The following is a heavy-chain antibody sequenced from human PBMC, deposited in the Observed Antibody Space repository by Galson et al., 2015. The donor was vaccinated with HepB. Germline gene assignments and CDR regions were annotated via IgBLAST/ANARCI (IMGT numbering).Heavy chain of an antibody. V-gene: IGHV3-48*02. J-gene: IGHJ6*02. CDR1: GFTFSSYT. D-gene: IGHD1-1*01. Sequence: SLRLSCAASGFTFSSYTMNWVRQAPGKGLEWISYISSSSSTIYYADSVKGRFTISRDNAKNSLYLQMNSLRDEDTAVYYCAVTTHPKPYYYYYGMDVLGQATTVTVSS. CDR3: AVTTHPKPYYYYYGMDV. CDR2: ISSSSSTI.